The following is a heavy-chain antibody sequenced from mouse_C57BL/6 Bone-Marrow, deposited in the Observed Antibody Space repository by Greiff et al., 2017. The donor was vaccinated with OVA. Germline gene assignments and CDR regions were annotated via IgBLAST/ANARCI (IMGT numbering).Heavy chain of an antibody. CDR2: ISSGGSYT. CDR1: GFTFSSYG. V-gene: IGHV5-6*02. CDR3: ARHLDDSFDY. Sequence: EVMLVESGGDLVKPGGSLKLSCAASGFTFSSYGMSWVRQTPDKRLEWVATISSGGSYTYYPDSVKGRFTISRDNAKNTLYLQMSSLKSEDTAMYYCARHLDDSFDYWGQGTTLTVSS. J-gene: IGHJ2*01. D-gene: IGHD2-4*01.